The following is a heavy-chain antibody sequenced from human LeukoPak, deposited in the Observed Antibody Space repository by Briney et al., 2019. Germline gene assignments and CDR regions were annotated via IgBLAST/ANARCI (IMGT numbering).Heavy chain of an antibody. V-gene: IGHV3-30*18. CDR3: AKDLMITFGGVIAPDY. D-gene: IGHD3-16*02. J-gene: IGHJ4*02. CDR2: ISYDGSNK. Sequence: PGGSLRLSCAASGFTFSSYGMHWVRQAPGKGLEWVAVISYDGSNKYYADSVKGRFTISRDNSKNTLYLQMNSLRAEDTAVYYCAKDLMITFGGVIAPDYWGQGTLVTVSS. CDR1: GFTFSSYG.